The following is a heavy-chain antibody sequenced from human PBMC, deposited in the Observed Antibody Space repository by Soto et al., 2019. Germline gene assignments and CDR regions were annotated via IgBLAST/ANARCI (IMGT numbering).Heavy chain of an antibody. J-gene: IGHJ6*02. CDR1: GFTFSSYG. Sequence: GGSLRLSCAASGFTFSSYGMHWVRQAPGKGLEWVAVISYDGSNKYYADSVKGRFTISRDNSKNTLYLQMNSLRAEDTAVYYCAKDGPYDYGDPYYYYYGMDVWGQGTTVTVSS. D-gene: IGHD4-17*01. V-gene: IGHV3-30*18. CDR3: AKDGPYDYGDPYYYYYGMDV. CDR2: ISYDGSNK.